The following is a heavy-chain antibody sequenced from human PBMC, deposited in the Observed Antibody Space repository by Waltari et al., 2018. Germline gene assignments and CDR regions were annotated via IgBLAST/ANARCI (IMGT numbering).Heavy chain of an antibody. CDR1: GGSFSGYY. CDR2: INHSGST. D-gene: IGHD3-22*01. Sequence: QVQLQQWGAGLLKPSETLSLTCAVYGGSFSGYYWSWIRQPPGKGLEWIGEINHSGSTNYNPSLKSRVTISVDTSKNQFSLKLSSVTAADTAVYYCARGRSGYYESYWGQGTLVTVSS. J-gene: IGHJ4*02. V-gene: IGHV4-34*01. CDR3: ARGRSGYYESY.